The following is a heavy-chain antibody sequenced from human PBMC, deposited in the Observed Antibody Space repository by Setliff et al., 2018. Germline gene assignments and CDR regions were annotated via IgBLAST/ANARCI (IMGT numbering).Heavy chain of an antibody. CDR2: INPSGGST. V-gene: IGHV1-46*01. Sequence: ASVKVSCKASGYTFTRYYMHWVRQAPGQGLEWMGIINPSGGSTSYAQTFQGRVTMTRDTSTSTAYMELSSLRSEDTAVYYCARGGFGFSENTIFGVALYWFDPWGQGTLVTVSS. CDR3: ARGGFGFSENTIFGVALYWFDP. J-gene: IGHJ5*02. CDR1: GYTFTRYY. D-gene: IGHD3-3*01.